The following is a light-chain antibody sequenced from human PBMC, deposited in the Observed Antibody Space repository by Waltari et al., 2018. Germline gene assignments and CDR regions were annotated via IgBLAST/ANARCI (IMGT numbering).Light chain of an antibody. CDR2: DVN. J-gene: IGLJ2*01. CDR1: SSDIGSDNF. Sequence: QSALTQPASVSGSPGQSITISCTGTSSDIGSDNFVSWYQQHPGQAHILIFYDVNSRPQGVSNRFSGSKSGNTASLTISGLQAEDEADYYCSSYTSSITSIFGGGTKLTVL. CDR3: SSYTSSITSI. V-gene: IGLV2-14*03.